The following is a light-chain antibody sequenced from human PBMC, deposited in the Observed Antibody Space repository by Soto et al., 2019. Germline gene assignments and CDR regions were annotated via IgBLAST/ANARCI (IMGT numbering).Light chain of an antibody. Sequence: DIQMTQSPSTLSGSVGDRVTITCRASQTISSWLAWYQQKPGKAPKLLIYKASTLKSGVPSRFSGSGSGTECTLTISSLQPDDFATYYCQHYNSYSEAFXQGTKVDIK. J-gene: IGKJ1*01. CDR3: QHYNSYSEA. CDR1: QTISSW. V-gene: IGKV1-5*03. CDR2: KAS.